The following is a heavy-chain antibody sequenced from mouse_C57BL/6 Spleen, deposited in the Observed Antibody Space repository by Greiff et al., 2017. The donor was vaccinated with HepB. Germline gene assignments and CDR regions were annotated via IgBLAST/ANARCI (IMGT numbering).Heavy chain of an antibody. CDR3: ARDYGSREAYFDY. V-gene: IGHV1-64*01. D-gene: IGHD1-1*01. CDR2: IHPNSGST. Sequence: QVQLQQPGAELVKPGASVKLSCKASGYTFTSYWMHWVKQRPGQGLEWIGMIHPNSGSTNYNEKFKSKATLTVDKSSSTAYMQLSSLTSEDSAVYHCARDYGSREAYFDYWGQGTTLTVSS. CDR1: GYTFTSYW. J-gene: IGHJ2*01.